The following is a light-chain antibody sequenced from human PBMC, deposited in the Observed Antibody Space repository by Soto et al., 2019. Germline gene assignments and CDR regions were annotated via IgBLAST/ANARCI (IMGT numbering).Light chain of an antibody. CDR3: QQSYTSLALT. J-gene: IGKJ4*01. CDR2: GAA. CDR1: QSISIY. V-gene: IGKV1-39*01. Sequence: DIQMTQSPSSLSASVGDRVTITFLSSQSISIYLNWYQHKPGRAPKLLIFGAATLHTGVPPRFSGRGSGTNFTLTITSLQPEDFATYYCQQSYTSLALTFGGGTKVDIK.